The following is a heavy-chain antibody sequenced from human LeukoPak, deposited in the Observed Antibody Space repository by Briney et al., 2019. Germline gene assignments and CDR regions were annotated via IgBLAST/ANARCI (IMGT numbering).Heavy chain of an antibody. CDR2: IKRDGSEK. D-gene: IGHD3-16*01. CDR3: ALNMIGGQIFDF. V-gene: IGHV3-7*01. J-gene: IGHJ4*02. Sequence: RGGSLRLSCAASGFTFSNYWMSWVRQAPGKGLEWVADIKRDGSEKHYVDSVKGRFTISRDDAKNSLYLQMNSLRAEDTAVYYCALNMIGGQIFDFWGQGTPVTVSS. CDR1: GFTFSNYW.